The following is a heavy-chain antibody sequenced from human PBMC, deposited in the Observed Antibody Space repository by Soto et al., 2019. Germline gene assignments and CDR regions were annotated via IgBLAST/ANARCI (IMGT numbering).Heavy chain of an antibody. CDR3: AKGYTDSSGYYYAEYFQH. V-gene: IGHV3-23*01. Sequence: VGSLRLSCAGSGFTFSSYAMSWGRQGPGKGLEWVSAISGSGGSTYYADSVKGRFTISRDNSKNTLYLQMNSLRAEDTAVYYCAKGYTDSSGYYYAEYFQHWGQGTRVTVS. CDR1: GFTFSSYA. CDR2: ISGSGGST. D-gene: IGHD3-22*01. J-gene: IGHJ1*01.